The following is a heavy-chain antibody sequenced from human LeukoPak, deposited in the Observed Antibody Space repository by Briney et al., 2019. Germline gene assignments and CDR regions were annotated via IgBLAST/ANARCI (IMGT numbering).Heavy chain of an antibody. Sequence: ASVRVSFKASRYTFTNYGISWVRQAPGQGLEWMGWISAHNGNTDYAQKFQGRVTLTTVTSTTTAYMELRSLRADDTAVYYCARQSPVEVLGMDVWGQGTTVTVSS. CDR2: ISAHNGNT. J-gene: IGHJ6*02. CDR1: RYTFTNYG. CDR3: ARQSPVEVLGMDV. V-gene: IGHV1-18*01. D-gene: IGHD1-1*01.